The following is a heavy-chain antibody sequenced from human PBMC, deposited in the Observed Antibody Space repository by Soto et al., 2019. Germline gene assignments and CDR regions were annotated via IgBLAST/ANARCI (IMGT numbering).Heavy chain of an antibody. Sequence: SETLSLTCTVSGGSISSYYWSWIRQPPGKGLEWIGYIYYSGSTNYNPSLKSRVTISVDTSKNQFSLKLSSVTAADTAVYYCARAWDRYCSGGSCYDNWSDPWGQGTLVTVSS. CDR2: IYYSGST. J-gene: IGHJ5*02. CDR3: ARAWDRYCSGGSCYDNWSDP. D-gene: IGHD2-15*01. V-gene: IGHV4-59*01. CDR1: GGSISSYY.